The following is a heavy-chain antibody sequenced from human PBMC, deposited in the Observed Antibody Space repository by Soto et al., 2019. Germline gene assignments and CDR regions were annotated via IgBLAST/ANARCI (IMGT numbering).Heavy chain of an antibody. CDR3: ARVRQGCSSTSCYFDP. Sequence: PSETLSLTCAVSGGSISSSNWWNWVRQPRGKGLEWIGEIHHSGSTNYNPSLKSRVTRSVDKSKNQFSLKLNSVTAADTAVYYCARVRQGCSSTSCYFDPWGQGTLVTVSS. CDR2: IHHSGST. CDR1: GGSISSSNW. J-gene: IGHJ5*02. V-gene: IGHV4-4*02. D-gene: IGHD2-2*01.